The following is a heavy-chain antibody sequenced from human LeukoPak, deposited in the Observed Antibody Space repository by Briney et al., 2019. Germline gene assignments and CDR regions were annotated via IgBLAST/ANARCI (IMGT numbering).Heavy chain of an antibody. D-gene: IGHD3-10*01. J-gene: IGHJ6*02. CDR2: ISYDGSNK. CDR3: ARDRVVRGVPYYWGYGMDV. Sequence: PGGSLRLSCAASGFTFSSYAMHWVRQAPGKGLEWVAVISYDGSNKYYADSVKGRFTISRDNSKNTLYLQMNSLRAEDTAVYYCARDRVVRGVPYYWGYGMDVWGQGPRSPSP. CDR1: GFTFSSYA. V-gene: IGHV3-30-3*01.